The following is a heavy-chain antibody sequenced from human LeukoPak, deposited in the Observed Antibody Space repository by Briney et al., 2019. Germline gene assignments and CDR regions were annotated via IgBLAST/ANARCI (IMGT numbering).Heavy chain of an antibody. V-gene: IGHV4-34*01. D-gene: IGHD2-2*01. CDR1: GGSFSGYY. CDR2: INHSGST. Sequence: SETLSLTCAVYGGSFSGYYWSWIRQPPGKGLEWIGEINHSGSTNYNPSLKSRVTISVDTSKNQFSLKLSSVTAADTAVYYCARGNKYQLVHFDYWGQGTLVTVSS. J-gene: IGHJ4*02. CDR3: ARGNKYQLVHFDY.